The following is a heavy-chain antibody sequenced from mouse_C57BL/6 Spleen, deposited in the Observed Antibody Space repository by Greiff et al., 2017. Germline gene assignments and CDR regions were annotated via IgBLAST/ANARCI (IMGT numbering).Heavy chain of an antibody. V-gene: IGHV14-1*01. Sequence: VQLKQSGAELVRPGASVKLSCTASGFNITDYYMHWVKQRPEQGLEWIGRIDPADGDTEYAPKFQGKATMTADTSSNTAYLQLSSLTSEDTAVYYCTTGYYSSSYGYAMDYWGQGTSVTVSS. J-gene: IGHJ4*01. D-gene: IGHD1-1*01. CDR2: IDPADGDT. CDR3: TTGYYSSSYGYAMDY. CDR1: GFNITDYY.